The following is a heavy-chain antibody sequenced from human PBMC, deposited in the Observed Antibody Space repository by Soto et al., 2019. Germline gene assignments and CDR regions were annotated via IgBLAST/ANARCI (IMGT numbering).Heavy chain of an antibody. J-gene: IGHJ4*02. CDR3: AKEPYSDFWSAYYYFDY. CDR2: ISGSGGSA. Sequence: EVQLLESGGGLVQHGGSLRLSCAASGFTFGSHAMIWVRQAPGKGLEWVSAISGSGGSAYYADSVKGRFTISRDNSINTLYLQMNSLRAEDTALYYCAKEPYSDFWSAYYYFDYWGQGTLVTVSS. D-gene: IGHD3-3*01. V-gene: IGHV3-23*01. CDR1: GFTFGSHA.